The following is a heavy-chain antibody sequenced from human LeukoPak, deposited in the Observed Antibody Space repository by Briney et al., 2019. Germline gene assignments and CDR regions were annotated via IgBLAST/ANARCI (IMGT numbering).Heavy chain of an antibody. CDR1: GGSISSGAYP. V-gene: IGHV4-30-4*07. CDR3: ASHSGGYAY. D-gene: IGHD5-12*01. J-gene: IGHJ4*02. CDR2: VYYSGGT. Sequence: SETLSLTCAVSGGSISSGAYPWSWIRQPPRKGLEWIGYVYYSGGTYYNPSLKSRVTISVDTSKNQFSLKLSPVTAADTAVYYCASHSGGYAYWGQGTLVTVSS.